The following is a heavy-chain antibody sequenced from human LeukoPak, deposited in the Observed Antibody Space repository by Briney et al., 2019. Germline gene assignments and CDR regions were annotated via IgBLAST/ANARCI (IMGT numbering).Heavy chain of an antibody. D-gene: IGHD6-6*01. CDR3: ARDRLRYSSSSRAFGI. CDR2: ISSSSSTI. CDR1: GFTFSSCS. Sequence: GGSLRLSCAASGFTFSSCSMNWVRQAPGKGLEWVSYISSSSSTIYYADSVKGRFTISRDNAKNSLYLQMNSLRAEDTAVYYCARDRLRYSSSSRAFGIWGQGTMVTVSS. J-gene: IGHJ3*02. V-gene: IGHV3-48*01.